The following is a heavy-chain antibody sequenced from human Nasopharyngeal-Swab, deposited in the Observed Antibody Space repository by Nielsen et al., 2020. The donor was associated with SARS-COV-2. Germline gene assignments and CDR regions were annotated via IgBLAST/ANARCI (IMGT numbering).Heavy chain of an antibody. CDR3: IRERQWFGDSS. CDR1: GFTFSIYW. D-gene: IGHD3-10*01. CDR2: IKSDGSST. J-gene: IGHJ5*02. V-gene: IGHV3-74*01. Sequence: GESLKISCAASGFTFSIYWMHWVRQAPGKGLVWVSHIKSDGSSTTYADSVKGRVTISRDNAKNTLYLQMNSLRAEDTAVYYCIRERQWFGDSSWGQGTLVTVSS.